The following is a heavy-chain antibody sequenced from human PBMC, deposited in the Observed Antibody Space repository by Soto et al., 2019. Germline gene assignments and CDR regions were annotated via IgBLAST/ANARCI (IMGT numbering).Heavy chain of an antibody. V-gene: IGHV4-34*01. J-gene: IGHJ6*02. D-gene: IGHD6-6*01. CDR1: GGSFSGYY. CDR3: ARARAARRWGGGNYYGMDV. CDR2: INHSGST. Sequence: SETLSLTCAVYGGSFSGYYWSWIRQPPGKGLEWIGEINHSGSTNYNPSLKSRFTISVDTSKNKFSLKLSSVTAADTAVYYCARARAARRWGGGNYYGMDVWGQGTTVTVSS.